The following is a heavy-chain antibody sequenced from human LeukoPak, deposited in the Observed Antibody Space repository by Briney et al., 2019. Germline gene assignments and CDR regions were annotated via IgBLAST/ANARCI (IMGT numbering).Heavy chain of an antibody. CDR3: AKLATYY. D-gene: IGHD4-23*01. V-gene: IGHV3-48*04. J-gene: IGHJ4*02. Sequence: PGGSLRLSCAASGFTFSSYSMNWVRQAPGKGLEWVSYISSSSNTIYYADSVKGRFTISRHNAKNSLYLQMNSLRAEDTAVYYCAKLATYYWGQGTLVTVSS. CDR2: ISSSSNTI. CDR1: GFTFSSYS.